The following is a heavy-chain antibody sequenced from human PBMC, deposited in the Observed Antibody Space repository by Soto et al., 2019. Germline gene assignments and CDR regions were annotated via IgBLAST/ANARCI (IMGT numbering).Heavy chain of an antibody. V-gene: IGHV3-30-3*01. CDR2: ISYDGSNK. CDR1: GFTFSSYA. J-gene: IGHJ6*02. CDR3: ARVFRYYYDSSGPSPGVKYYFGMDV. Sequence: PGGSLRLSCAASGFTFSSYAMHWVRQAPGKGLEWVAVISYDGSNKYYADSVKGRFTISRDNSKNTLYLQMNSLRAEDTAVYYCARVFRYYYDSSGPSPGVKYYFGMDVWGQGTTVTVSS. D-gene: IGHD3-22*01.